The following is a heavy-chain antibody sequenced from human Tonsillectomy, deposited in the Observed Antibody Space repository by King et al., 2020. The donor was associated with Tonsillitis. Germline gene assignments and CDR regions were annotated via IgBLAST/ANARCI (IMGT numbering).Heavy chain of an antibody. CDR2: LNQGGSEK. V-gene: IGHV3-7*03. CDR1: GITFSGYW. Sequence: VQLVESGGGLVQPGGSLRLSCAASGITFSGYWMSWVRQAPGKGLEGVANLNQGGSEKYYVDSVKGRFTISRDNAKNSLYLQMNSLRAEETAIYYCARDRIHAFDIWGQGTMVTVSS. D-gene: IGHD5-18*01. J-gene: IGHJ3*02. CDR3: ARDRIHAFDI.